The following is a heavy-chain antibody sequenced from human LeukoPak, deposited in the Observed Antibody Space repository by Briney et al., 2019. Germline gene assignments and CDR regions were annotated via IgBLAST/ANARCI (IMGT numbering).Heavy chain of an antibody. CDR3: ASDTPCSGGSCYLVAWFDP. CDR2: IYTSGST. Sequence: SETLSHTRMDSGGSHSNYYWSWIRQPAGKGLEWIGRIYTSGSTNYNPSLKSRVTMSVDTSKNQFSLKLSSVTAADTAVYYRASDTPCSGGSCYLVAWFDPWGQGTLVTVSS. D-gene: IGHD2-15*01. J-gene: IGHJ5*02. CDR1: GGSHSNYY. V-gene: IGHV4-4*07.